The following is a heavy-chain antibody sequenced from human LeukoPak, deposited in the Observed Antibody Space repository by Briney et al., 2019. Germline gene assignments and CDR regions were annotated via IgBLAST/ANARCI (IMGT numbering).Heavy chain of an antibody. Sequence: GGSLRLSCAASGFTFSSYWMHWVRQAPGKGLVWVSRINSDGSSTSYADSVKGRFTISRDNAKNMLYLQMNSLRAEDTAVYYCARKDWGYYYYYGMDVWGQGTTVTVSS. CDR3: ARKDWGYYYYYGMDV. CDR2: INSDGSST. V-gene: IGHV3-74*01. CDR1: GFTFSSYW. D-gene: IGHD3/OR15-3a*01. J-gene: IGHJ6*02.